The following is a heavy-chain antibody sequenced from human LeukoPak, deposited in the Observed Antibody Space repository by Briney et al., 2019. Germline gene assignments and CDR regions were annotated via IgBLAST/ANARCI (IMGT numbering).Heavy chain of an antibody. V-gene: IGHV1-2*04. CDR1: GYTFTGYY. CDR3: ARDKWFGESAYYFDY. Sequence: ASVKVSCKASGYTFTGYYMHWVRQAPGQGLEWMGWINPNSGGTNYAQKFQGWVTMTRDTSISTAYMELSKLRSDDTAVYYCARDKWFGESAYYFDYWGQGTLVTVSS. CDR2: INPNSGGT. D-gene: IGHD3-10*01. J-gene: IGHJ4*02.